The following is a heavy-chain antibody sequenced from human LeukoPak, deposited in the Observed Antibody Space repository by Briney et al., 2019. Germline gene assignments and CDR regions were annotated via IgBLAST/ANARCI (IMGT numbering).Heavy chain of an antibody. CDR2: INHSGST. Sequence: SETLSLTCAVYGGSFSGYYWSWIRQPPGKGLEWIGEINHSGSTNYNPSLKSRVTISVDTSKNQFSLKLSSVTAADTAVYYCATPYVWGSYRYLRYWGQGTLVTVSS. J-gene: IGHJ4*02. D-gene: IGHD3-16*02. CDR3: ATPYVWGSYRYLRY. CDR1: GGSFSGYY. V-gene: IGHV4-34*01.